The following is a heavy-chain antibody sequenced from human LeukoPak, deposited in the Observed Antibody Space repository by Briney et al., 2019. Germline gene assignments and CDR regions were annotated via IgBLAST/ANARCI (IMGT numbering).Heavy chain of an antibody. D-gene: IGHD3-22*01. CDR3: ARDPATTYYYDSSGYYRFDY. CDR2: ISGYNGNT. V-gene: IGHV1-18*01. CDR1: GYTFTSYG. Sequence: ASVKVSCKASGYTFTSYGISWVRQAPGQGLEWMGGISGYNGNTNYAQKLQGRVTMTTDTSTSTAYMELRSLRSDDTAVYYCARDPATTYYYDSSGYYRFDYWGQGTLVTVSS. J-gene: IGHJ4*02.